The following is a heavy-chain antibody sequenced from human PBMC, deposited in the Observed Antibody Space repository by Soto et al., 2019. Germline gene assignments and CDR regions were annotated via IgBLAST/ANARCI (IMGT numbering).Heavy chain of an antibody. Sequence: QVHLQQWGAGLLKSSETLSLTYAVYGGSFRDYYWSWVRQPQGKGLEWIGQINHSGSTNYNPSLKSRVTISVDTSKNQFSLKLSSVTAADTAVYYCARTSRFDSWGQGTLVTVSS. V-gene: IGHV4-34*01. CDR2: INHSGST. J-gene: IGHJ4*02. CDR1: GGSFRDYY. CDR3: ARTSRFDS. D-gene: IGHD6-6*01.